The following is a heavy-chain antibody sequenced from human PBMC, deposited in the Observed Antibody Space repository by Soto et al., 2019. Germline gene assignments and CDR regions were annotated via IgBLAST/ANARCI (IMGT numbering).Heavy chain of an antibody. V-gene: IGHV4-4*07. CDR3: TKGPNWNYYYYGVDV. J-gene: IGHJ6*02. D-gene: IGHD1-20*01. CDR1: GDSVSNYY. CDR2: VYSSGAT. Sequence: TVSGDSVSNYYWSWIRQPAGRGLEWIGRVYSSGATNYNPSLNGRVTMSVDTSRNQFSLRLSSVTAADTAIYYCTKGPNWNYYYYGVDVWGQGTAVTVSS.